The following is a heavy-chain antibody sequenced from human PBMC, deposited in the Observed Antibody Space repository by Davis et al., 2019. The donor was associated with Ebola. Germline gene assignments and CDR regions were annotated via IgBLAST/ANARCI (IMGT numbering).Heavy chain of an antibody. CDR2: INPNSGGT. J-gene: IGHJ6*03. CDR1: GYTFTGYY. CDR3: ARQEQQPYYYYYYYMDV. D-gene: IGHD6-13*01. Sequence: ASVKVSCKASGYTFTGYYMHWVRQAPGQGLEWMGWINPNSGGTNYAQKFQGRVTMTRDTSISTAYMELSRLRSDDTAVYYCARQEQQPYYYYYYYMDVWGKGTTVTVSS. V-gene: IGHV1-2*02.